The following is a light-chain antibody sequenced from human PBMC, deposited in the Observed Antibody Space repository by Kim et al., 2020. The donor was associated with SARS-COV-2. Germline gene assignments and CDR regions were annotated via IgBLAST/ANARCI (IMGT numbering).Light chain of an antibody. V-gene: IGLV3-1*01. J-gene: IGLJ2*01. Sequence: SYELTQPPSVSVSPGQTASITCSGNKLGDKHACWYQQRPGQSPVLLIYQDRKRPSGIPERFSGSNSGNTATLTISGTQAMDEADYYCQTWDTTVVFGGGT. CDR1: KLGDKH. CDR3: QTWDTTVV. CDR2: QDR.